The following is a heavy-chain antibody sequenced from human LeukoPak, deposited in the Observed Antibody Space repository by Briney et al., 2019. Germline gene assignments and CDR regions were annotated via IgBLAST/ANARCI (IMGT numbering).Heavy chain of an antibody. CDR1: GGSISSYY. D-gene: IGHD6-13*01. CDR3: ARGSKVAAAGQWSFDL. J-gene: IGHJ2*01. CDR2: IYYSGGT. V-gene: IGHV4-59*01. Sequence: SETLSLTCTVSGGSISSYYWSWIRQPPGKGLEWIGYIYYSGGTNYNPSLKSRVTISVDTSKNQFSLKVSSVTAADTAVYYCARGSKVAAAGQWSFDLWGRGTLVTVSS.